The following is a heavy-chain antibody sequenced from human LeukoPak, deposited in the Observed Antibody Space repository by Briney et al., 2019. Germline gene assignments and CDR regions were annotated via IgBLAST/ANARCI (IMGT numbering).Heavy chain of an antibody. J-gene: IGHJ6*02. Sequence: GSVKVSCKASGYTFTSYDINWVRQATGQGLEWMGWMNPNSGNTGYAQKFQGRVTMTRNTSISTAYMELSSLRSEDTAVYYCARVLYSSSWYLGVNYYGMDVWGQGTTVTVSS. V-gene: IGHV1-8*01. CDR3: ARVLYSSSWYLGVNYYGMDV. CDR2: MNPNSGNT. CDR1: GYTFTSYD. D-gene: IGHD6-13*01.